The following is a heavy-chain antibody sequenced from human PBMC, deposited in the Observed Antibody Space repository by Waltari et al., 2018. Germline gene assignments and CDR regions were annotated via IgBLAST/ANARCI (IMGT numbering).Heavy chain of an antibody. CDR2: ISSSSYI. J-gene: IGHJ4*02. D-gene: IGHD6-6*01. CDR1: GFTFSSYS. CDR3: ARDRTMGVFEHSSTSFDY. V-gene: IGHV3-21*01. Sequence: AASGFTFSSYSMNWVRQAPGKGLEWVLSISSSSYIYYADSVKGRFTISRDNAKNSLYLQMNSLRAEDTAVYYCARDRTMGVFEHSSTSFDYWGQGTLVTVSS.